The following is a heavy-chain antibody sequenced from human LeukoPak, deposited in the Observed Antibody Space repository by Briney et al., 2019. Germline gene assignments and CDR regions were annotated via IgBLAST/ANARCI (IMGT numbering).Heavy chain of an antibody. CDR2: INHSGST. J-gene: IGHJ3*02. Sequence: SSETLSLTCAVYGGSFSGYHWSWIRQPPGKGLEWIGEINHSGSTNYNPSLKSRVTISVDTSKNQFSLKLSSVTAADTAVYYCARAAAGTRRGAFDIWGQGTMVTVSS. V-gene: IGHV4-34*01. D-gene: IGHD6-13*01. CDR1: GGSFSGYH. CDR3: ARAAAGTRRGAFDI.